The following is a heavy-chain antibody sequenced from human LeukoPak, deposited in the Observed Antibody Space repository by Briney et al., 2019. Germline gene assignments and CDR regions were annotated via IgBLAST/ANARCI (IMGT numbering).Heavy chain of an antibody. CDR1: GGSISSSNW. Sequence: SETLSLTCAVSGGSISSSNWWSWVRPPPGKGLEWIGEIYHSGSTNYNPSLKSRVTISVDKSKNQFSLKLSSVTAADTAVYYCARESTWNPGAFDIWGQGTMVTVSS. D-gene: IGHD1-1*01. V-gene: IGHV4-4*02. J-gene: IGHJ3*02. CDR2: IYHSGST. CDR3: ARESTWNPGAFDI.